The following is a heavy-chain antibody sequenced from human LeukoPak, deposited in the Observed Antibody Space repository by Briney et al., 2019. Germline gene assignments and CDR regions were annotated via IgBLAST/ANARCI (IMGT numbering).Heavy chain of an antibody. D-gene: IGHD3-10*01. J-gene: IGHJ3*02. CDR2: ISYDGSNK. CDR3: ARAQTNMVRGVIGDAFDI. V-gene: IGHV3-30-3*01. Sequence: GGSLRLSCAASGFTFSSYAMHWVRQAPGKGLEWVAVISYDGSNKYYADSVKGRFTISRDNSKNTLYLQMNSLRAEDTAVYYCARAQTNMVRGVIGDAFDIWGQGTMVTVSS. CDR1: GFTFSSYA.